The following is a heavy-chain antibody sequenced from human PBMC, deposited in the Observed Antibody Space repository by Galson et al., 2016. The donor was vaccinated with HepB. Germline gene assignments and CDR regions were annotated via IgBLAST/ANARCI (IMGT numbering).Heavy chain of an antibody. CDR1: GFLFRSYG. V-gene: IGHV3-33*01. CDR3: AREGMTTVAMLDY. J-gene: IGHJ4*02. CDR2: IWNDGSNQ. D-gene: IGHD4-23*01. Sequence: LRLSCAASGFLFRSYGMHWVRQAPGQGLEWVAVIWNDGSNQYYVDSAKGRFTISRDNSKNTLYLQMNSLRAEDTAVYYCAREGMTTVAMLDYWGQGTLVTVAS.